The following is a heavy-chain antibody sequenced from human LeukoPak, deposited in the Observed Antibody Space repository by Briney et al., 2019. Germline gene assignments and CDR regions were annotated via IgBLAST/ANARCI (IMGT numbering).Heavy chain of an antibody. V-gene: IGHV4-34*01. CDR1: AVSFSGYY. CDR3: ATKPIAVARY. J-gene: IGHJ4*02. D-gene: IGHD6-19*01. Sequence: SETLSLTCAVYAVSFSGYYWSWIRQPPGKGLEWIGEINHSGSTNYNPSLKSQVTISVDTSKNQFSLKLSSVTAADTAVYYCATKPIAVARYWGQGTLVTVSS. CDR2: INHSGST.